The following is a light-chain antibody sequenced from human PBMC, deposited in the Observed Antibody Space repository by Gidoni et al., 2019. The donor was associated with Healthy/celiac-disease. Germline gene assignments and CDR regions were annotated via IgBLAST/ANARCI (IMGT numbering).Light chain of an antibody. Sequence: IVMPQSLLSRPVTPGEPASISCRSSQSLLHSNGYNYLDWYLQKPGQSPQLLIYLGSNRASGVPDRFSGSGSGTDFTLKISRVEAEDVGVYYCMQALQTPRTFGQGTKVEIK. CDR2: LGS. CDR3: MQALQTPRT. CDR1: QSLLHSNGYNY. V-gene: IGKV2-28*01. J-gene: IGKJ1*01.